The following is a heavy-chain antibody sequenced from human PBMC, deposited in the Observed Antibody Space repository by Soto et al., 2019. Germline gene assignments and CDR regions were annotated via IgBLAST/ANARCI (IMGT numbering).Heavy chain of an antibody. D-gene: IGHD6-19*01. V-gene: IGHV5-10-1*01. J-gene: IGHJ1*01. CDR2: IDPSDSYT. CDR1: GYRFTSYW. Sequence: GESLKVSWKGSGYRFTSYWIILVRPMPGKGLEWMGRIDPSDSYTNYSPSFQGHVTISADKSISTAYLQWSSLKASDTAMYYCALTSIAVAGSRGPTPGDPWGQGTLVTVSS. CDR3: ALTSIAVAGSRGPTPGDP.